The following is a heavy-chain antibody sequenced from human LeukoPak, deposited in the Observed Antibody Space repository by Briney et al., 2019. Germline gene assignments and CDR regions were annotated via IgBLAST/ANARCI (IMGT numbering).Heavy chain of an antibody. V-gene: IGHV1-2*02. CDR2: INPNSGGT. CDR1: GYTFTAYY. J-gene: IGHJ4*02. Sequence: ASVKVSCTASGYTFTAYYMHWVRQAPGQGLEWMGWINPNSGGTNYAQKFQGRVTMTRDTSISTAYMELSRLTSDDTAVYYCAREYADYGGYFQFGYWGQGSLVTVSS. CDR3: AREYADYGGYFQFGY. D-gene: IGHD4-23*01.